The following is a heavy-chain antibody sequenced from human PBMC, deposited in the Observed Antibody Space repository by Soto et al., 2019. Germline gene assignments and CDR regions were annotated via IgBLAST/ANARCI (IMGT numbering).Heavy chain of an antibody. CDR3: ARGGYCSSTSCFFSDAFDI. Sequence: SLRLSCAASGFTFSSYGMHWVRQAPGKGLEWVAVIWYDGSNKYYADSVKGRFTISRDNSKNTLYLQMNSLRAEDTAVYYCARGGYCSSTSCFFSDAFDIWGQGTMVTVSS. CDR1: GFTFSSYG. CDR2: IWYDGSNK. D-gene: IGHD2-2*01. J-gene: IGHJ3*02. V-gene: IGHV3-33*01.